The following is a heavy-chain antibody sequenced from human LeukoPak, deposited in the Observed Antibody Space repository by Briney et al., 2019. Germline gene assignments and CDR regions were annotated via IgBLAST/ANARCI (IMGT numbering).Heavy chain of an antibody. CDR1: GFSLNTRGVG. V-gene: IGHV2-5*02. CDR2: IYGDDDR. Sequence: SGPTLVNPTQTLTLTCTFSGFSLNTRGVGVGWIRQPPGRALEWLALIYGDDDRRYSPSLKSRLTITKDTSRNQVVLTMTNMDPVDTATYFCAPRKNYYDSSVFDNWGQGTMVTVSS. J-gene: IGHJ4*02. D-gene: IGHD3-22*01. CDR3: APRKNYYDSSVFDN.